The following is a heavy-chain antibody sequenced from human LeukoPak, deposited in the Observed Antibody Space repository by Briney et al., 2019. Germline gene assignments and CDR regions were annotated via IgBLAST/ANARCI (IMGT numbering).Heavy chain of an antibody. J-gene: IGHJ6*02. Sequence: PSEALSLTCAVHGGSFRGYYWSWIRQPPGKGLEWIGEINHSGSTNYNPSLKSRVTISVDTSKNQFSLKLSSVTAADTAVYYCARGLGDCSSTSCYRRHYYYGMDVWGQGTTVTVSS. CDR3: ARGLGDCSSTSCYRRHYYYGMDV. CDR2: INHSGST. D-gene: IGHD2-2*02. CDR1: GGSFRGYY. V-gene: IGHV4-34*01.